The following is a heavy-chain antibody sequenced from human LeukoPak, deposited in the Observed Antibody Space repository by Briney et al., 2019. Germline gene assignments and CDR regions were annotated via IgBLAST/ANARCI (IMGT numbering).Heavy chain of an antibody. CDR3: ARGHDYVWGSYRTTFDY. J-gene: IGHJ4*02. CDR1: GGSISSYY. D-gene: IGHD3-16*02. Sequence: SETVSLACTVSGGSISSYYWSWIRQPPGKGLEWIGYIYYSGSTNYNPSLKSRVTISVDTSKNQFSLKLSSVTAADTAVYYCARGHDYVWGSYRTTFDYWGQGTLVTVSS. V-gene: IGHV4-59*01. CDR2: IYYSGST.